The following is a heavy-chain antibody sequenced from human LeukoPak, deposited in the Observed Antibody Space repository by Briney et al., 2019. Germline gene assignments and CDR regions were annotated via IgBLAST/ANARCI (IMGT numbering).Heavy chain of an antibody. D-gene: IGHD1-7*01. CDR1: GGTFSSYA. CDR2: IIPILGIA. CDR3: ARTAQTGITGTTSGS. V-gene: IGHV1-69*04. Sequence: SVKVSCKASGGTFSSYAIRWVRQAPGQGLEWMGRIIPILGIANYAQKFQGRVTITADKSTSRAYMELSSLRSEDTAVYYCARTAQTGITGTTSGSWGQGTLVTVSS. J-gene: IGHJ4*02.